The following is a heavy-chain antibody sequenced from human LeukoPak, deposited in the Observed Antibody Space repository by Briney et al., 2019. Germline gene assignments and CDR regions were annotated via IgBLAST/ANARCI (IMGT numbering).Heavy chain of an antibody. Sequence: ASVKVSCKASGYTFTNFAISWVRQAPGQGLEWMGWTSVYNGNTNYAQKLQGRVTMTTDTSTSTAYMELRSLRSDDTAVYYCARLIVVVPAASYYFDYWGQGTLVTVSS. D-gene: IGHD2-2*01. J-gene: IGHJ4*02. V-gene: IGHV1-18*01. CDR3: ARLIVVVPAASYYFDY. CDR1: GYTFTNFA. CDR2: TSVYNGNT.